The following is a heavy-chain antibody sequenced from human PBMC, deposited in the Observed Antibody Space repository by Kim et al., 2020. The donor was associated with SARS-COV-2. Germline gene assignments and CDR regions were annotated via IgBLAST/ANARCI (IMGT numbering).Heavy chain of an antibody. Sequence: GGSLRLSCAASGFTVSSNYMSWVRQAPGKGLEWVSVIYSGGSTYYADSVKGRFTISRDNSKNTLYLQMNSLRAEDTAVYYCARDHNPKGQLLYYYYGMDVWGQGTTVTVSS. CDR1: GFTVSSNY. V-gene: IGHV3-53*01. CDR2: IYSGGST. J-gene: IGHJ6*02. D-gene: IGHD2-2*01. CDR3: ARDHNPKGQLLYYYYGMDV.